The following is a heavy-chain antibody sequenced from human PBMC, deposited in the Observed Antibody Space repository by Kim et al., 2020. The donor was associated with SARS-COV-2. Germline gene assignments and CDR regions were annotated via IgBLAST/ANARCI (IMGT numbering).Heavy chain of an antibody. D-gene: IGHD2-15*01. J-gene: IGHJ4*02. CDR1: GYSFTSHW. CDR2: INPGDSDT. CDR3: ARLDCRVGNCYPPVEFDY. Sequence: GESLKISCKGSGYSFTSHWIGWVRQMPGKGLEWMGIINPGDSDTKYSPSFQGQVTISADKSISTAYLQWGSLKASDTAMYYCARLDCRVGNCYPPVEFDYWGQGTLVTVSS. V-gene: IGHV5-51*01.